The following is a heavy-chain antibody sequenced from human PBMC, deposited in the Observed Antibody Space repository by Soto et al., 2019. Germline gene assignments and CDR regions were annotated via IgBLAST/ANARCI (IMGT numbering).Heavy chain of an antibody. J-gene: IGHJ6*02. CDR3: AKTAMPSYYYYCMDV. D-gene: IGHD5-18*01. V-gene: IGHV1-18*01. CDR1: GYTFTSYG. Sequence: VQLVQSGAEVKKPGASVKVSCKASGYTFTSYGISWVRQAPGQGLEWMGWISAYNGNTNYAQKLQGRVTMTTDTSTSTAYMELRSLSPDDTAVYYCAKTAMPSYYYYCMDVWGQGTTVTVSS. CDR2: ISAYNGNT.